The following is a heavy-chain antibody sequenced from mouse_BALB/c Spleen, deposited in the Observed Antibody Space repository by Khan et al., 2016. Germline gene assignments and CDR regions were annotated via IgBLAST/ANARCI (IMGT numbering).Heavy chain of an antibody. CDR2: IWPGGST. Sequence: QVQLKESGPGLVAPSQSLSITCTVSGFSLTNSGVHWIRQPPGKGLAWLGVIWPGGSTDYNSALMSRLSITKDNSQNQVFLKMIRLQTDDTAMYYCARDDQDYDAWFASWGQGTLVIVSA. CDR1: GFSLTNSG. V-gene: IGHV2-9*02. CDR3: ARDDQDYDAWFAS. D-gene: IGHD2-4*01. J-gene: IGHJ3*01.